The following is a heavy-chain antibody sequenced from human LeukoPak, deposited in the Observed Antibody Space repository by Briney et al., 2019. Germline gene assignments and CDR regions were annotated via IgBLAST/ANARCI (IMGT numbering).Heavy chain of an antibody. J-gene: IGHJ4*02. CDR2: IYYSGST. V-gene: IGHV4-39*07. CDR3: ARDPSFGQQLVRRGGY. D-gene: IGHD6-13*01. CDR1: GGSISSSSYY. Sequence: SETLSLTCTVSGGSISSSSYYWGWIRQPPGKGLEWIGSIYYSGSTYYNPSLKSRVTISVDTSKNQFSLKLSSVTAADTAVYYCARDPSFGQQLVRRGGYWGQGTLVTVSS.